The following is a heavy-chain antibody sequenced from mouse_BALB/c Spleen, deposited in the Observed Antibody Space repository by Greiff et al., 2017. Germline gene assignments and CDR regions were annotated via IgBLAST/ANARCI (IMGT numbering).Heavy chain of an antibody. CDR1: GYSITSGYF. D-gene: IGHD1-2*01. CDR3: AREDYGDDGD. V-gene: IGHV3-6*02. J-gene: IGHJ2*01. Sequence: EVKLQESGPGLVKPSQSLSLTCSVTGYSITSGYFWNWIRQFPGNKLEWMGYISYDGSNNYNPSLKNRTSITRDTSKNQCFLKLNSVTTEDTATYYCAREDYGDDGDWGQGTTLTVSS. CDR2: ISYDGSN.